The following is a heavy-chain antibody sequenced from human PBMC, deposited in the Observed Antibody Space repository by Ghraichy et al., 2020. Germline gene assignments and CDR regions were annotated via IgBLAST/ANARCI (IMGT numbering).Heavy chain of an antibody. CDR1: GFTFSSYA. CDR2: ISGSGHRT. D-gene: IGHD5-24*01. Sequence: GGSLRLSCAASGFTFSSYAMSWVRQTPGKGLEWVSGISGSGHRTYFADSVKGRFTISRDNSKNTLSLQMNSLRAEDTAVYYCAKDFLFGGDGDYYPLDYWGQGTLVTVSS. J-gene: IGHJ4*02. CDR3: AKDFLFGGDGDYYPLDY. V-gene: IGHV3-23*01.